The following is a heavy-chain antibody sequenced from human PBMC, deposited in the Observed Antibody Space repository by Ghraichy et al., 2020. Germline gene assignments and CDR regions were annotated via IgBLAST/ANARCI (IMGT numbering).Heavy chain of an antibody. CDR1: DFSVRNNY. V-gene: IGHV3-66*01. CDR3: VRDHCGGRCEGAFNS. Sequence: GGSLRLSCAASDFSVRNNYMTWVCQAPGKGLDWVATLYSGGGTLYTDAVKDRVFVSRDNLQNTVFLKMNGLKVEETDVYFFVRDHCGGRCEGAFNSWGRGTMVTVSS. CDR2: LYSGGGT. J-gene: IGHJ3*02. D-gene: IGHD2-21*01.